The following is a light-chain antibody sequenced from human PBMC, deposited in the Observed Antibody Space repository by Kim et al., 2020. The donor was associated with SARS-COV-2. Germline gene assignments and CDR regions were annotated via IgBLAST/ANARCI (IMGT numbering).Light chain of an antibody. CDR3: QQYNTWPRT. V-gene: IGKV3-15*01. Sequence: EIVMTQSPATLSVSPGERATLSCRASQSVSSNLAWYQQKPGQAPRLVIYDASTRATGIPATFSGSGSGTEFALTISSLQSEDFAVYYCQQYNTWPRTFGQGTKVDIK. J-gene: IGKJ1*01. CDR1: QSVSSN. CDR2: DAS.